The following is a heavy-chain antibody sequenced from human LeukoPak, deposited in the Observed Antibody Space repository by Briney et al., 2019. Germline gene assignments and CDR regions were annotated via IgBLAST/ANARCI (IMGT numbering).Heavy chain of an antibody. CDR3: ARGTAGYHSSYFDY. Sequence: PGGSLRLSCAASGFTFGSPWMHWVRQAPGKGLVWVSRINSDGSATAYADSVKGRFTISRDNAENTLYLQMNSLSAEDTAVYYCARGTAGYHSSYFDYWGQGTLVTVSS. D-gene: IGHD3-16*02. CDR1: GFTFGSPW. CDR2: INSDGSAT. J-gene: IGHJ4*02. V-gene: IGHV3-74*01.